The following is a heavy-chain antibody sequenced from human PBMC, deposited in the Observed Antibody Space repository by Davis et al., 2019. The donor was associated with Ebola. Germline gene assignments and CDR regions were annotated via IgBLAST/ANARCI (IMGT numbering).Heavy chain of an antibody. CDR1: GYTFTSYY. V-gene: IGHV1-46*01. Sequence: AASVKVSCKASGYTFTSYYMHWVRQAPGQGLEWMGIINPSGGGTNYAQKFQGRVTITADKSTSTAYMELSSLRSEDTAVYYCARALSWAHDAFDIWGQGTMVTVSS. J-gene: IGHJ3*02. CDR2: INPSGGGT. CDR3: ARALSWAHDAFDI.